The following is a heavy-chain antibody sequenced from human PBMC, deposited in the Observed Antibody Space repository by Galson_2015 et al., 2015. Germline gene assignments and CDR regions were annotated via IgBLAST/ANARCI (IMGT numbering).Heavy chain of an antibody. J-gene: IGHJ4*02. Sequence: SETLSLTCAVSGGSISSSNWWSWVRQPPGKGLEWIGEIYHSGSTNYNPSLKSRVTISVDKSKNQFSLKLSSVTAADTAVYYCASRITMVRGAFDYWGQGTLVTVSS. V-gene: IGHV4-4*02. CDR2: IYHSGST. CDR3: ASRITMVRGAFDY. CDR1: GGSISSSNW. D-gene: IGHD3-10*01.